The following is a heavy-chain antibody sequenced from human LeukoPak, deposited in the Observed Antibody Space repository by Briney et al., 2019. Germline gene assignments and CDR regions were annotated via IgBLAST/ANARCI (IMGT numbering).Heavy chain of an antibody. J-gene: IGHJ4*02. CDR3: AREDSSSFFDY. V-gene: IGHV4-39*07. D-gene: IGHD6-13*01. Sequence: SETLSLTCTVSGGSISSSSYYWGWIRQPPGKGLEWIGSIYYSGSTYYNPSLKSRVTMSVDTPKNQFSLKLSSVTAADTAVYYCAREDSSSFFDYWGQGTLVTVSS. CDR1: GGSISSSSYY. CDR2: IYYSGST.